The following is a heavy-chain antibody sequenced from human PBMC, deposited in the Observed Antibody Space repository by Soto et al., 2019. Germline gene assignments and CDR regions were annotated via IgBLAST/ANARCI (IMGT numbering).Heavy chain of an antibody. CDR3: ARLGVWGSYRPQYFDH. J-gene: IGHJ4*02. D-gene: IGHD3-16*02. V-gene: IGHV4-39*01. CDR2: IYESGST. Sequence: PSETLSLTCTVSGATIGSSNLYWGWVRHPPGKGPEWIGSIYESGSTYFNPSLQSRVTMSVDTSKNQFSLHLTSVTAADTAMYYCARLGVWGSYRPQYFDHWGQGTLVTVSS. CDR1: GATIGSSNLY.